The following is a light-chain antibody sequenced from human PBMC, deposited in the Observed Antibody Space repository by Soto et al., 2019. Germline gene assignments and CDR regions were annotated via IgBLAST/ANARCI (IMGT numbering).Light chain of an antibody. CDR2: GAS. CDR3: QQYNKWPWT. J-gene: IGKJ1*01. V-gene: IGKV3-15*01. Sequence: EILMTQSPDTLSVSPGARATLSCRASQSVSSNLAWYQRKPGRAPRLLIYGASPRATGIPGRFSGSGSGTVFTLTISSLQSEDFGVYYCQQYNKWPWTFGRGTKVDIK. CDR1: QSVSSN.